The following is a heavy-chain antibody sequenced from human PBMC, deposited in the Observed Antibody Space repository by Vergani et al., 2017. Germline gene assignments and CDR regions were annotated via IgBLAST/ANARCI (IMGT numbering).Heavy chain of an antibody. D-gene: IGHD6-6*01. CDR1: GFTFSTYD. V-gene: IGHV3-13*01. CDR2: IGTAGDT. CDR3: ARRDSSSPALDY. Sequence: EVQLVESGGGLVQPGGSLRLSCAASGFTFSTYDMHWVRQATGKGLEWVSAIGTAGDTYYPSSVKGRFTISRENAKNSLYLQMNGLRAGDTAVYYCARRDSSSPALDYWSQGPLVTVYS. J-gene: IGHJ4*02.